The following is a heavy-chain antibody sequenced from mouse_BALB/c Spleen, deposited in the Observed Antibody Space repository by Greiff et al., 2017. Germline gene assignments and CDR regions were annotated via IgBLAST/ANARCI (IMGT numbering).Heavy chain of an antibody. D-gene: IGHD1-1*01. V-gene: IGHV5-6-5*01. CDR3: ARGGDLYYGSSYEGYFDV. J-gene: IGHJ1*01. CDR2: ISSGGST. Sequence: EVQLQESGGGLVKPGGSLKLSCAASGFTFSSYAMSWVRQTPEKRLEWVASISSGGSTYYPDSVKGRFTISRDNARNILYLQMSSLRSEDTAMYYCARGGDLYYGSSYEGYFDVWGAGTTVTVSS. CDR1: GFTFSSYA.